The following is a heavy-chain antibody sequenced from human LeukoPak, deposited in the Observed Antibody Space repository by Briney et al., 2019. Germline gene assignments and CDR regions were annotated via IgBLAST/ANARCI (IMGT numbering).Heavy chain of an antibody. V-gene: IGHV4-59*04. D-gene: IGHD3-10*01. CDR1: GGSISSFY. CDR3: ARAMVRGVPYYYYYMDV. Sequence: SETLSLTCTVSGGSISSFYWTWIRQPPGKGLEWIGYIYYSGSTYYNPSLKSRVTISVDTSKNQFSLKLSSVTAADTAVYYCARAMVRGVPYYYYYMDVWGKGTTVTVSS. J-gene: IGHJ6*03. CDR2: IYYSGST.